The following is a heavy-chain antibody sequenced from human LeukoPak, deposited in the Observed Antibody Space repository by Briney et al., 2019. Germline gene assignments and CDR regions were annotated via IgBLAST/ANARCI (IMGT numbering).Heavy chain of an antibody. D-gene: IGHD3-22*01. J-gene: IGHJ3*02. Sequence: ASVKVSCKASGYTFTSYGISWVRQAPGQGLEWMGWISAYNGNTNYAQKLQGRVTMTTDTSTGTAYMELRSLRSDDTTVYYCASRTRYYYDSSGYLTDAFDIWGQGTMVTVSS. CDR3: ASRTRYYYDSSGYLTDAFDI. CDR2: ISAYNGNT. CDR1: GYTFTSYG. V-gene: IGHV1-18*01.